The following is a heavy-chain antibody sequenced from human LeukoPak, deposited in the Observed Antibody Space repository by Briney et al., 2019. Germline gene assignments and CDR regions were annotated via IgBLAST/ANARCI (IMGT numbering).Heavy chain of an antibody. V-gene: IGHV3-7*03. CDR3: AREGNYYMDV. CDR2: IKEDGSDK. CDR1: GFIFSSYW. J-gene: IGHJ6*03. Sequence: GGSLRLSCAASGFIFSSYWMAWVRQAPGKGLEWVANIKEDGSDKNYVDSVKGRFTISRDNAKNSLYLQMNSLRVEDTAVYYCAREGNYYMDVWGKGTTVTISS.